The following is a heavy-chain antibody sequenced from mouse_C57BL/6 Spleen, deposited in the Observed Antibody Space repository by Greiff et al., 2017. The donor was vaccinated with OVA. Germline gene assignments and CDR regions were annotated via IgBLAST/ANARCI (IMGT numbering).Heavy chain of an antibody. Sequence: VQLQQSGPELVKPGASVKIPCKAFGYTFTDYNMDWVKQSHGKSLEWIGDINPNNGGTIYNQKFKGKATLTVDKSYSTAYMELRSLTSEDTAVYYCARGNYDYDSYYAMDYWGQGTSVTVSS. J-gene: IGHJ4*01. CDR2: INPNNGGT. V-gene: IGHV1-18*01. CDR3: ARGNYDYDSYYAMDY. D-gene: IGHD2-4*01. CDR1: GYTFTDYN.